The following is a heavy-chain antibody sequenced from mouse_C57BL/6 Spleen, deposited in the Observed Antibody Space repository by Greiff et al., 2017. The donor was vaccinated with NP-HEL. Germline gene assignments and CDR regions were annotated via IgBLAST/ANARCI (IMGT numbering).Heavy chain of an antibody. CDR2: ISDGGSYT. CDR3: ARDDGYPNYYAMDY. D-gene: IGHD2-3*01. J-gene: IGHJ4*01. V-gene: IGHV5-4*01. Sequence: EVQVVESGGGLVKPGGSLKLSCAASGFTFSSYAMSWVRQTPEKRLEWVATISDGGSYTYYPDNVKGRVTISRDNAKNNLYLQMSHLKSEDTAMYYCARDDGYPNYYAMDYWGQGTSVTVSS. CDR1: GFTFSSYA.